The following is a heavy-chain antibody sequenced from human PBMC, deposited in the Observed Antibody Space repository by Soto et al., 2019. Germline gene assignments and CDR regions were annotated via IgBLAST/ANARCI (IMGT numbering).Heavy chain of an antibody. J-gene: IGHJ4*02. Sequence: KTSETLSLTCTVSGDSMTRSVCWTWVRQPPGKGLEWIGEVFHTGNTNYNPSLKSRVTMSVDKSTNEFSLKVTSVTAADTAIYYCARKAWVRFDYWGQGALVTVSS. CDR1: GDSMTRSVC. D-gene: IGHD7-27*01. CDR2: VFHTGNT. V-gene: IGHV4-4*02. CDR3: ARKAWVRFDY.